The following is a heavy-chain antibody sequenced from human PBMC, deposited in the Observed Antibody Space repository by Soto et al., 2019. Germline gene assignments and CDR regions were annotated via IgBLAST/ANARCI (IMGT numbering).Heavy chain of an antibody. Sequence: QVQLVESGGGVVQPGRSLRLSCAASGFTFSSYGMHWVRQAPGKGLEWVAVTSYDGSIKYYADSVKGRFTISRDNSKNTVYLQMSSLRAEDTAVYYCAKDVGYFYYGMDVWGQGTTVTVSS. CDR1: GFTFSSYG. CDR3: AKDVGYFYYGMDV. J-gene: IGHJ6*02. V-gene: IGHV3-30*18. D-gene: IGHD1-26*01. CDR2: TSYDGSIK.